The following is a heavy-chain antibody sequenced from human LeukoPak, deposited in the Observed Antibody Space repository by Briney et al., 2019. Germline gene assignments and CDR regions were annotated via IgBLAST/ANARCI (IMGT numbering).Heavy chain of an antibody. CDR3: ARERQLSGAFDI. CDR1: GFTFDTYW. D-gene: IGHD5-18*01. Sequence: GGSLRLSCVASGFTFDTYWMHWVRQAPGKGLEWVAVISYDGSNKYYADSVKGRFTISRDNSKNTLYLQMNSLRAEDTAVYYCARERQLSGAFDIWGQGTMVTVSS. V-gene: IGHV3-30-3*01. J-gene: IGHJ3*02. CDR2: ISYDGSNK.